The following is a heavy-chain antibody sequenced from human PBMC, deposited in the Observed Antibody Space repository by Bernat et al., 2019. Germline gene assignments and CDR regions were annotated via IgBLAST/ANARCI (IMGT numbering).Heavy chain of an antibody. J-gene: IGHJ4*02. D-gene: IGHD3-16*02. Sequence: EVQLVESGGGLVQPGGSLRLSCAASGFTFNTLWMYWVRQAPGKGLVWVSRINSDGSYTTYADSVKGRFTISRDNAKNTLYLQMNSLRAEDTAVYYCAGGGVTFGGVIAQWGQGTLVTVSS. CDR1: GFTFNTLW. CDR3: AGGGVTFGGVIAQ. CDR2: INSDGSYT. V-gene: IGHV3-74*01.